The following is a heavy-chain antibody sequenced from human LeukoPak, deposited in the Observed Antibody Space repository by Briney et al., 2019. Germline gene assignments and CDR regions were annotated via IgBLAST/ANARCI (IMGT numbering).Heavy chain of an antibody. CDR2: IYYSGST. Sequence: SETLSLTCTVSGGSISSYYWSWIRQPPGKGLEWIGYIYYSGSTNYNPSLKSRVTISVDTSKNQFSLKLTSVTAADTAVYYCARHVTEDLEMPDSFDLWGQGTLVTVSS. D-gene: IGHD5-24*01. CDR1: GGSISSYY. V-gene: IGHV4-59*01. CDR3: ARHVTEDLEMPDSFDL. J-gene: IGHJ4*02.